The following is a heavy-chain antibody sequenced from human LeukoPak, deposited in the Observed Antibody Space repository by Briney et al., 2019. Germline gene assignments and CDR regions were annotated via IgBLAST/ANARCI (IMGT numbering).Heavy chain of an antibody. J-gene: IGHJ4*02. CDR2: IWYDGSNE. CDR3: GIDGKRGYDSYYVDN. D-gene: IGHD5-12*01. CDR1: GFTFSNYG. Sequence: PGRSLRLSCEASGFTFSNYGMHWVREAPGTGLEWVAVIWYDGSNEYYADSVKGRFTISRDNSKDTVYVQMNSLRAEDTAVYYCGIDGKRGYDSYYVDNWGQGTLVTVSS. V-gene: IGHV3-33*01.